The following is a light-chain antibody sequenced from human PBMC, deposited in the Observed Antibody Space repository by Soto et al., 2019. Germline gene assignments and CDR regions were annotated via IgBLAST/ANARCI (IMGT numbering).Light chain of an antibody. J-gene: IGKJ1*01. V-gene: IGKV3-20*01. Sequence: EIVLTQSPVTLSLSPGERATLSCRASQSVSTNYLAWYQQKPGQAPRLLIYGASSRATGIPDRFGGSGSGTDFTLTISRLEPEDFATYFCQQYGTSPRTLGQGTKVEVK. CDR3: QQYGTSPRT. CDR1: QSVSTNY. CDR2: GAS.